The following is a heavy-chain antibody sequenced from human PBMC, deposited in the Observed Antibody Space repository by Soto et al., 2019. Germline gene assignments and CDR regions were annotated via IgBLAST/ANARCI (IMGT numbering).Heavy chain of an antibody. V-gene: IGHV3-7*01. D-gene: IGHD6-19*01. J-gene: IGHJ4*02. CDR3: ARDGVEAGLYFDN. Sequence: EVQLVESGGGLVQPGGSVRLSCAASGFTFSGYWMSWVRQAPGKGLEWVANINQDGREKYYVDFVKGRFTTSRDNAKNSLFLQVNSLRAEDTAVYYRARDGVEAGLYFDNWGQGTLLTDSS. CDR1: GFTFSGYW. CDR2: INQDGREK.